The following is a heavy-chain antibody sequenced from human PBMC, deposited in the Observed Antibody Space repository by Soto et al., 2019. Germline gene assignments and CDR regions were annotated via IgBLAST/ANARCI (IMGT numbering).Heavy chain of an antibody. CDR2: IYYSGST. J-gene: IGHJ4*02. D-gene: IGHD6-13*01. CDR3: ARGGIAAAGLFDY. V-gene: IGHV4-59*01. Sequence: PSETLSLTCTVSGGSISSYYWSWIRQPPGKGLERIGYIYYSGSTNYNPSLKSRVTISVDTSKNQFSLKLSSVTAADTAVYYCARGGIAAAGLFDYWGQGTLVTVSS. CDR1: GGSISSYY.